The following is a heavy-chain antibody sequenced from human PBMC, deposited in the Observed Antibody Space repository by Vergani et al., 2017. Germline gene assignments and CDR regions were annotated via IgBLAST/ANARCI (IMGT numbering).Heavy chain of an antibody. J-gene: IGHJ4*02. D-gene: IGHD1-26*01. V-gene: IGHV3-21*01. CDR1: GFTFSSYS. CDR2: ISSSSSYI. CDR3: ARVEAGREHSPYFDY. Sequence: EVQLVESGGGLVKPGGSLRLSCAASGFTFSSYSMNWVRQAPGKGLEWVSSISSSSSYIYYADSVKGRFTISRDNAKNSLYLQMNSLRAEDTAVYYCARVEAGREHSPYFDYWGQGTLVTVSS.